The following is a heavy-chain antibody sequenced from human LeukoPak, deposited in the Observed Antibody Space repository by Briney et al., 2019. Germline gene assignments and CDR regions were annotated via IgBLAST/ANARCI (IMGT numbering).Heavy chain of an antibody. CDR2: INPSGGST. D-gene: IGHD6-19*01. V-gene: IGHV1-46*01. J-gene: IGHJ4*02. Sequence: ASVKVSCKASGYTFTSYYMHWVRQAPGQGLEWMGLINPSGGSTSYAQKFQGRVTMTRDTSARTVYMELSSLRSEDTAVYYCARVTAVAGHSPYFDYWGQGTLVTVSS. CDR1: GYTFTSYY. CDR3: ARVTAVAGHSPYFDY.